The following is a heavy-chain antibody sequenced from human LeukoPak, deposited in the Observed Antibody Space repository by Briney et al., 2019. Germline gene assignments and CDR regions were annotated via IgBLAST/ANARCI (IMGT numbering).Heavy chain of an antibody. CDR2: IIPIFGTA. V-gene: IGHV1-69*05. J-gene: IGHJ4*03. CDR1: GGTFSSYA. CDR3: ARGRYYYDSSGYLEE. Sequence: SVKVSCKASGGTFSSYAISWVRQAPGQGLEWMGGIIPIFGTANYAQKFQGRVTITTDESTSTAYMELSSLRSEDTAVYYCARGRYYYDSSGYLEEWGQGTLVTVSS. D-gene: IGHD3-22*01.